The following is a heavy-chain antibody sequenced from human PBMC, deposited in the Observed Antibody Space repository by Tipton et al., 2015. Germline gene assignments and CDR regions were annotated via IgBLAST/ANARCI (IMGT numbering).Heavy chain of an antibody. CDR1: GDSVSSNSAA. CDR3: ARGRNKAFDM. Sequence: GLVKPSQTLSLTCAISGDSVSSNSAAWNWIRQSPSRGLEWLGNTYYRSKWYSDYAVYVKSRITINSDTSKNQFYLQLNTVTPEDTSVYYCARGRNKAFDMWGQGSLVCVSS. J-gene: IGHJ3*02. V-gene: IGHV6-1*01. CDR2: TYYRSKWYS.